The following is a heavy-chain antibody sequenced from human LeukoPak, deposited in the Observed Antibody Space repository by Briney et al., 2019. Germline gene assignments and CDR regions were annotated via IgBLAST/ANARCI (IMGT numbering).Heavy chain of an antibody. J-gene: IGHJ6*02. CDR1: GGSISSYY. D-gene: IGHD6-19*01. CDR3: ARGVGSGWHLTHYYYYGMDV. CDR2: IYYSGST. V-gene: IGHV4-59*01. Sequence: SETLSLTCTVSGGSISSYYWSWIRQPPGKGLEWIGYIYYSGSTNYNPSLKSRVTISVDTSKNQFSLKLSSVTAADTAVYYCARGVGSGWHLTHYYYYGMDVWGQGTTVTVSS.